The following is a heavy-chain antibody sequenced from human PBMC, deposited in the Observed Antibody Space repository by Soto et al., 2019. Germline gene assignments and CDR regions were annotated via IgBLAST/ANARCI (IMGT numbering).Heavy chain of an antibody. V-gene: IGHV3-23*01. J-gene: IGHJ4*02. CDR2: TGDGGT. Sequence: EVQLLESGGGLVQPGGSLRLSCTASGFTFSSYGMNWVRQAPEKGLEWVSATGDGGTYYADSVRGRFTISRDDSKHTLFLQMNTLTAEDTAVYYCARRSSGWGVDYWGQGTLVTVSS. D-gene: IGHD6-19*01. CDR1: GFTFSSYG. CDR3: ARRSSGWGVDY.